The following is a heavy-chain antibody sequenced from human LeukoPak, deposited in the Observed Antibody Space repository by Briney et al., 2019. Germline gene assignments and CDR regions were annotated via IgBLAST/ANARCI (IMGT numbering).Heavy chain of an antibody. CDR2: IYSDDNT. CDR3: ARDLMGARGY. V-gene: IGHV3-53*01. J-gene: IGHJ4*02. D-gene: IGHD1-26*01. CDR1: AFTVSSNY. Sequence: PGGSLRLSCAGSAFTVSSNYMSWVRQAPGKGLEWVSVIYSDDNTYYADSVKGRFTISRDNSKNTLYLQKNSLRAGDTAVYYCARDLMGARGYWGQGTLVTVSS.